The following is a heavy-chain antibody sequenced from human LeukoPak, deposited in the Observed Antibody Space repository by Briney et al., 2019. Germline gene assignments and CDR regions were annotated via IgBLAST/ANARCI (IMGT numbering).Heavy chain of an antibody. CDR3: ASGPYGMDV. J-gene: IGHJ6*02. V-gene: IGHV4-34*01. CDR2: INHSGST. CDR1: GGSFSGYY. Sequence: SETLSLTCAVYGGSFSGYYWSWIRQPPGKGLEWIGEINHSGSTNYNPSLKSRVTISVDTSKNQFSLKLSSVTAADTAVYYCASGPYGMDVWGQGTTVNVSS.